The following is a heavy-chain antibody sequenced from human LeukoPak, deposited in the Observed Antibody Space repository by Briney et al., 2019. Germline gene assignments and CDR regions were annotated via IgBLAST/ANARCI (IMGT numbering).Heavy chain of an antibody. D-gene: IGHD3-22*01. V-gene: IGHV1-2*02. CDR2: INPNSGGT. J-gene: IGHJ3*02. Sequence: ASVKVSCKASGYTFTGYYMHWVRQAPGQGLEWMGWINPNSGGTNYAQKFQGRVTMTRDTSISTAYMELSRLRSDDTAVYYCARNPLYYYDSSGYSDAFDIWGQGTMVTVSS. CDR3: ARNPLYYYDSSGYSDAFDI. CDR1: GYTFTGYY.